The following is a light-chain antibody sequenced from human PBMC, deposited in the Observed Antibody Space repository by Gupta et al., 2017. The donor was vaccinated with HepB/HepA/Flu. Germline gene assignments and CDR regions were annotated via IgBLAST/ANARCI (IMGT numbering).Light chain of an antibody. CDR2: WAS. J-gene: IGKJ3*01. CDR1: QSVFYNSNNY. CDR3: QRYFKTPFT. V-gene: IGKV4-1*01. Sequence: IVMIQSPDSLAVSLGERAPVHCKSSQSVFYNSNNYLGWYQQKPGQPTKLLLYWASTRESGVPDRFSGSGSGTDFTLIISSLQTEDVAVYYCQRYFKTPFTFGPGTRVDLK.